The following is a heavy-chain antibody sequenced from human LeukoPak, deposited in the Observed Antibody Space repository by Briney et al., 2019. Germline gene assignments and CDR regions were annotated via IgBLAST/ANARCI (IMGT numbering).Heavy chain of an antibody. V-gene: IGHV3-30*18. CDR3: AKDLGTYYYDGSGYRNYYYGMDV. CDR1: GFTFSSYG. Sequence: GGSLRLSCAASGFTFSSYGMHWVRQAPGKGLEWVAVISYDGSNKYYADSVKGRFTISRDNSKNTLYLQMNSLRAEDTAVYYCAKDLGTYYYDGSGYRNYYYGMDVWGQGTTVTVSS. CDR2: ISYDGSNK. D-gene: IGHD3-22*01. J-gene: IGHJ6*02.